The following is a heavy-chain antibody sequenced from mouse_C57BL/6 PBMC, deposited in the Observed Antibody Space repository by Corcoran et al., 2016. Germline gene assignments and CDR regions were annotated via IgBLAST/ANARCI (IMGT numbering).Heavy chain of an antibody. CDR3: ARSKGNPRSMDY. CDR2: ILPGSGST. Sequence: QVQLQKSGAELMKPGASVKLSCKATGYTLTGYWIEWVKQGPGHGLEWIGEILPGSGSTNYNEKFTGKDTFPADTSSNTAYMQLSSLTTEDSAIYYFARSKGNPRSMDYWCQGTSVTVSS. D-gene: IGHD2-1*01. CDR1: GYTLTGYW. V-gene: IGHV1-9*01. J-gene: IGHJ4*01.